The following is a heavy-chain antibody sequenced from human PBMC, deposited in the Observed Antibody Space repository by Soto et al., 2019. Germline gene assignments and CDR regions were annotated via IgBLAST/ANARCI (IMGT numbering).Heavy chain of an antibody. Sequence: QVQLVESGGGVVQSGRSLRLSCAASGFTFSSYGMHWVRQAPGKGLEWVAVIWYDGSNKYYADSVKGRFTISRDNSKNTLYLQMNSLRAEDTAVYYCARDLAVAGTSIDYFDYWGQGTLVTVSS. J-gene: IGHJ4*02. D-gene: IGHD6-19*01. CDR3: ARDLAVAGTSIDYFDY. CDR2: IWYDGSNK. CDR1: GFTFSSYG. V-gene: IGHV3-33*01.